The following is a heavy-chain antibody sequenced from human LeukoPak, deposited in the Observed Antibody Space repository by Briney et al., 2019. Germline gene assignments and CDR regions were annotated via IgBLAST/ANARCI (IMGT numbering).Heavy chain of an antibody. CDR3: ARDHKWAFDY. D-gene: IGHD1-26*01. J-gene: IGHJ4*02. CDR2: IGLGSGFV. V-gene: IGHV3-48*04. CDR1: GFTFSDYS. Sequence: QAGGSLRLSCATSGFTFSDYSMNWVRQAPGRGLEWIPYIGLGSGFVSYSDSVKGRFTISRDTARNSVDLQMNGLRADDTAVYYCARDHKWAFDYWGQGTLVTVSS.